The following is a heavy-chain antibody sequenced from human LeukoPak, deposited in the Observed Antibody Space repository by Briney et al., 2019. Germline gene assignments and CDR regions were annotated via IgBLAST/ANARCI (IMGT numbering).Heavy chain of an antibody. CDR3: ARLCLTMVCGEDAFDI. CDR2: IYPGDSDT. Sequence: GESLKISCKGSGYSFTSYWIGWVRQTPWKGLEWMGIIYPGDSDTRYSPSFQGQVTISADKSISTAYLQWSSLKASDTAMYYCARLCLTMVCGEDAFDIWGQGTMVTVSS. CDR1: GYSFTSYW. D-gene: IGHD3-10*01. V-gene: IGHV5-51*01. J-gene: IGHJ3*02.